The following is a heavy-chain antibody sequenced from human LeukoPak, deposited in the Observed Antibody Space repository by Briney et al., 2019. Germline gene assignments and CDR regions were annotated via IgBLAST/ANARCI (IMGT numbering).Heavy chain of an antibody. CDR1: GYTFTSYF. V-gene: IGHV1-46*01. J-gene: IGHJ5*02. D-gene: IGHD1-26*01. CDR2: VNPTSGST. CDR3: ARAVGPRGGNWFDP. Sequence: ASVKXSCKASGYTFTSYFMHWVRQAPXQGLEWMGVVNPTSGSTTYSQKFQGRVMMTRDTSTSTVYMDLSSLRSDDTAMYYCARAVGPRGGNWFDPWGQGTLVTVSS.